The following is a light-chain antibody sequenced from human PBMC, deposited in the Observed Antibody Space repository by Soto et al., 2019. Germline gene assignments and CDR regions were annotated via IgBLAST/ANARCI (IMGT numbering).Light chain of an antibody. V-gene: IGKV3-20*01. J-gene: IGKJ3*01. CDR3: QQYGSSLFT. CDR2: GAS. CDR1: QSVSSSY. Sequence: EIVLTQSPGTLSLSPGERATLSCRTSQSVSSSYLAWYQQKHGQTPRLLIYGASTRATGIPDRFSGSGSGTDFTLTISRLEPEDFAVYYCQQYGSSLFTFGPGTTVDLK.